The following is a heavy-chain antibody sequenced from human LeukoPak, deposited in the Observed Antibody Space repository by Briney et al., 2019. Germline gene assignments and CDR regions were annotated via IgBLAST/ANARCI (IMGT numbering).Heavy chain of an antibody. CDR2: ISGSGGST. CDR3: AKDLRTTSGLGFFDY. J-gene: IGHJ4*02. CDR1: GFTFSSYA. V-gene: IGHV3-23*01. D-gene: IGHD4-17*01. Sequence: PGGSLRLSCAASGFTFSSYAMSWVRQAPGKGLEWVSAISGSGGSTYYADSVKGRFTIPRDNSKNTLYLQMNSLRAEDTAIYYCAKDLRTTSGLGFFDYWGQGTLVTVSS.